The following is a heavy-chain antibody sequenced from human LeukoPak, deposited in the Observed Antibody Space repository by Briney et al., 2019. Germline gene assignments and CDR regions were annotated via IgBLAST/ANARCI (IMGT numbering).Heavy chain of an antibody. CDR3: ARLGGRPGDYYYYYMDV. CDR2: IYYSGGA. V-gene: IGHV4-39*01. D-gene: IGHD1-26*01. Sequence: PSETLSLTCTVSGGSISSTGYYWGWIRQPPGKGLEWIGSIYYSGGAYYNPSLKSRVTLSVDTSKNQFSLKLSSVTAADTAVYYCARLGGRPGDYYYYYMDVWGKGTTVTVSS. J-gene: IGHJ6*03. CDR1: GGSISSTGYY.